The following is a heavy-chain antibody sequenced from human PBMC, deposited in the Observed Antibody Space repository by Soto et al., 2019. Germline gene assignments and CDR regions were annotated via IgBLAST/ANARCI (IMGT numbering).Heavy chain of an antibody. J-gene: IGHJ3*02. D-gene: IGHD3-22*01. CDR1: GYTFTSYY. CDR2: INPSGGST. CDR3: ARAMGNYYDSSGYYSDAFDI. V-gene: IGHV1-46*01. Sequence: ASVKVSCKASGYTFTSYYMHWVRQAPGQGLEWMGIINPSGGSTSYAQKFQGRVTMTRDTSTSTVYMELSSLRSEDTAVYYCARAMGNYYDSSGYYSDAFDIWGQGTMVTVSS.